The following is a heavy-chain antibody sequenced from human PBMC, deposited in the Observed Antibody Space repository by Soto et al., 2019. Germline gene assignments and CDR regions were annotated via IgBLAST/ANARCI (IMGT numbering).Heavy chain of an antibody. Sequence: SRPTLVNPTPTVTLTCTFSGFSLTPSGVGVGWIRQPPGKALEWLALIYWDDDSRYTSSLKSRLAITKDTSKNQVVLTMTNMEPVDTATYYSAYSGVGVLGNFYGCFDSFGQVPLVTVSS. D-gene: IGHD3-16*01. CDR1: GFSLTPSGVG. J-gene: IGHJ4*02. CDR3: AYSGVGVLGNFYGCFDS. V-gene: IGHV2-5*02. CDR2: IYWDDDS.